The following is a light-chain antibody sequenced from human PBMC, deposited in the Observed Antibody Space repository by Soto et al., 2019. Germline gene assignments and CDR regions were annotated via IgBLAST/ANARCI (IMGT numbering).Light chain of an antibody. CDR1: QSIDSNY. J-gene: IGKJ4*01. V-gene: IGKV3-20*01. CDR2: AAT. CDR3: QQYGSSST. Sequence: EIVLTQSPGTLSLSPGERATLSCRASQSIDSNYLAWYQQKPGQAPRLLIYAATSRATGIPDRFSGSGSGTDFTVTISRLEPEDFAVYYCQQYGSSSTFGGGTKVEIK.